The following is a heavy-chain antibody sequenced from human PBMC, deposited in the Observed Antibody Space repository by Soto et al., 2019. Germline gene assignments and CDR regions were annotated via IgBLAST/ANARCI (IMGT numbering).Heavy chain of an antibody. CDR3: AKDQGRVVVITTFDY. J-gene: IGHJ4*02. V-gene: IGHV3-30-3*01. CDR1: GFTFSSYA. Sequence: RRLSCAASGFTFSSYAMHWVRQAPGKGLEWVAVISYDGSNKYYADSVKGRFTISRDNSKNTLYLQMNSLRAEDTAVYYCAKDQGRVVVITTFDYWGQGTLVTVSS. D-gene: IGHD3-22*01. CDR2: ISYDGSNK.